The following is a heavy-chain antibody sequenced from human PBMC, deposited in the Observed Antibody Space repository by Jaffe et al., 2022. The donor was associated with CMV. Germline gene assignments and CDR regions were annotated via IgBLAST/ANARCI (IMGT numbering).Heavy chain of an antibody. Sequence: QVQLVQSGAEVKKPGASVKVSCKASGYTFTSYDINWVRQATGQGLEWMGWMNPNSGNTGYAQKFQGRVTMTRNTSISTAYMELSSLRSEDTAVYYCARGSSLESFPRGYSKPYYYYGMDVWGQGTTVTVSS. D-gene: IGHD4-4*01. CDR3: ARGSSLESFPRGYSKPYYYYGMDV. V-gene: IGHV1-8*01. CDR1: GYTFTSYD. J-gene: IGHJ6*02. CDR2: MNPNSGNT.